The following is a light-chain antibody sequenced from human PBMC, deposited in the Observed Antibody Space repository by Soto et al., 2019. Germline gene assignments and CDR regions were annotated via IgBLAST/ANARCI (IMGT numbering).Light chain of an antibody. Sequence: DVQMTQSPSSLSASVGDRVTITCRASQSISNYLNWYQQKPGKAPNLLIYAASTLQTGVPSRFSGSGSGTEFTLTISSLQPEDFATYYCQQSYSTPTTFGPGTKVDIK. V-gene: IGKV1-39*01. J-gene: IGKJ3*01. CDR2: AAS. CDR3: QQSYSTPTT. CDR1: QSISNY.